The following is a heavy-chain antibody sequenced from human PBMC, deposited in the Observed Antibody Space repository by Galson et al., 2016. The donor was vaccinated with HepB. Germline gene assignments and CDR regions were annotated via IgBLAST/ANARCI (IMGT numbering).Heavy chain of an antibody. J-gene: IGHJ4*02. V-gene: IGHV4-59*08. CDR2: IYYSGST. CDR3: ARAFEAVAGSIFLDS. Sequence: SETLSLTCTVSGGSISSYYWSWIRQPPGKGLEWIGYIYYSGSTYYNPSLKSRVSISVDTSKNQFSLTLRSVTAADTAVYYCARAFEAVAGSIFLDSWGQGTLVTVSS. D-gene: IGHD6-19*01. CDR1: GGSISSYY.